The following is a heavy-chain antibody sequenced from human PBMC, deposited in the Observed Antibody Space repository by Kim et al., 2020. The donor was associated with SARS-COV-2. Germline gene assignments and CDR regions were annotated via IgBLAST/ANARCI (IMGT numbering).Heavy chain of an antibody. V-gene: IGHV3-30*18. D-gene: IGHD3-9*01. Sequence: GGSLRLSCTASGLTLSNYGIYWVRQAPGKGLEWVALISFDRDDKEYGNAVAGRATISRDHSKNTVELEMISLRPEDTAVYYCAKGEGGYYDVLTGPESWGQGTLVIVSS. CDR3: AKGEGGYYDVLTGPES. CDR2: ISFDRDDK. CDR1: GLTLSNYG. J-gene: IGHJ4*02.